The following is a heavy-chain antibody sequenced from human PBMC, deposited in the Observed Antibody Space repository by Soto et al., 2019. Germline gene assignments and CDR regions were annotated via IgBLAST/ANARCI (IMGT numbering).Heavy chain of an antibody. CDR2: VYYTGST. Sequence: SETLSLTCSVSVGSISGSYWSWIRQSPGKGLEWLGYVYYTGSTNYSPSLRSRVSISVDTSKNEFSLRLSSVTAADTAVYFCARSVAVPGAHIDYWGQGTQVTVSS. V-gene: IGHV4-59*01. D-gene: IGHD6-19*01. CDR1: VGSISGSY. J-gene: IGHJ4*02. CDR3: ARSVAVPGAHIDY.